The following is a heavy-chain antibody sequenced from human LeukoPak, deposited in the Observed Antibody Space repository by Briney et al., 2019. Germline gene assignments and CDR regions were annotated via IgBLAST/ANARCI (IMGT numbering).Heavy chain of an antibody. CDR2: ISSSSSYT. Sequence: AGGSLRLSCAASGFAFSSYWMSWIRQAPGKGLEWVSFISSSSSYTNYADSVKGRFTISRDNAKNSLYLQTNSLRDEDTAVYYCAREDYFGNGYWGQGTLVTVSS. D-gene: IGHD4-23*01. V-gene: IGHV3-11*06. J-gene: IGHJ4*02. CDR1: GFAFSSYW. CDR3: AREDYFGNGY.